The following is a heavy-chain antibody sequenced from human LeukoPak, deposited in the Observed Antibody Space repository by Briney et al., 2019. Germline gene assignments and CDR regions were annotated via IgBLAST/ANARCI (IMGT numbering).Heavy chain of an antibody. CDR3: ARDVAGTAARTGHLNYFDY. CDR2: ISAYNGNT. Sequence: ASVKVSCKASGYTFTSYGISWVRQAPGQGLEWMGWISAYNGNTNYAQKLQGRVTMTTDTSTSTAYMGLRSLRSDDTAVYYCARDVAGTAARTGHLNYFDYWGQGTLVTVSS. V-gene: IGHV1-18*01. CDR1: GYTFTSYG. J-gene: IGHJ4*02. D-gene: IGHD6-13*01.